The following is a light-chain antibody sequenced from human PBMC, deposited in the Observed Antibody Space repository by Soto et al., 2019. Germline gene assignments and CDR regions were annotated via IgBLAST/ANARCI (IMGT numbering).Light chain of an antibody. CDR1: QSISSH. J-gene: IGKJ5*01. V-gene: IGKV1-39*01. CDR3: QQNYSTPIS. CDR2: TAS. Sequence: DIRMNQSPSSLSASVGDTATLTCRASQSISSHLNWYQQKPRKAPNLLMYTASNLQSGVPSRFSGSGSGTDFTLTISSLQPEDFATYYCQQNYSTPISFGQGTQLEIK.